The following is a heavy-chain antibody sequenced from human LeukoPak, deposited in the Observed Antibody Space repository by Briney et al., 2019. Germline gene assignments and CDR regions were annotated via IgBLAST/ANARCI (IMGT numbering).Heavy chain of an antibody. Sequence: PSETLSLTCTVSGDSINSNNYYWGWIRQPPGKGLEWIGSIYDSGSTYYNPSLKSRVTISVDTSKNQFSLKLSSVTAADTAVYYCARFRDSSGWYVFDYWGQGTLVTVSS. J-gene: IGHJ4*02. CDR3: ARFRDSSGWYVFDY. D-gene: IGHD6-19*01. CDR2: IYDSGST. CDR1: GDSINSNNYY. V-gene: IGHV4-39*07.